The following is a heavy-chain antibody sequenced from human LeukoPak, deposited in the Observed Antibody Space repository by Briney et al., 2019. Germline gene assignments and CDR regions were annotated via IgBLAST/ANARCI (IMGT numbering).Heavy chain of an antibody. V-gene: IGHV3-30*02. CDR2: IRDDGSKK. CDR3: AKIPYGDYVLDYYYYMDV. D-gene: IGHD4-17*01. CDR1: GFAFRSHA. Sequence: GGSLRLSCTASGFAFRSHAMHWGRQAPGKGLEWVAFIRDDGSKKFYADSVKGRFTISRDNSKNTLYLQMYSLRAEDTAVYYCAKIPYGDYVLDYYYYMDVWGKGTTVTISS. J-gene: IGHJ6*03.